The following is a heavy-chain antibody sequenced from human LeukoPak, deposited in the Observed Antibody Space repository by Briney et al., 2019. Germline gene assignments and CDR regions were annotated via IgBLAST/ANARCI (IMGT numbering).Heavy chain of an antibody. D-gene: IGHD4-23*01. V-gene: IGHV3-11*01. CDR3: ARGSATTMETRSYFEY. Sequence: KPSQTLSLTCTVSGGSISSGDYYISWIRQAPGKGLEWVSYMSSSGDSIHYADSVKGRFTISRDNAKNSLYLQMNSLRAEDTAMYYCARGSATTMETRSYFEYWGQGSLVTVSS. CDR2: MSSSGDSI. J-gene: IGHJ4*02. CDR1: GGSISSGDYY.